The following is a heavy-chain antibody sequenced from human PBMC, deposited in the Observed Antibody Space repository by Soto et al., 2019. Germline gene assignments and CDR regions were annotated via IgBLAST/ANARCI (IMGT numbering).Heavy chain of an antibody. J-gene: IGHJ4*02. Sequence: EVQLVESGGGLVEPGGSLRLSCAASGFTFSSYSMNWVRQAPGKGLEWVSSISSSSSYIYYADSVKGRFTISRDNAKNSLYLQMNSLRAEDTAVYYCARGGSYYYDSSGSLDYWGQGTLVTVSS. CDR3: ARGGSYYYDSSGSLDY. V-gene: IGHV3-21*01. CDR2: ISSSSSYI. CDR1: GFTFSSYS. D-gene: IGHD3-22*01.